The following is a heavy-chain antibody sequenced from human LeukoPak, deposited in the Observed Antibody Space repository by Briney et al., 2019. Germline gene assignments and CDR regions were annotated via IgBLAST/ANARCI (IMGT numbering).Heavy chain of an antibody. V-gene: IGHV4-59*01. CDR1: GGSISSYY. D-gene: IGHD4/OR15-4a*01. J-gene: IGHJ4*02. Sequence: PSDTLSLTCTVSGGSISSYYWSWLRHPPGKGLEWIGYIYYSGSTNYNPSLKSRVTISVDTSKNQFSLKLSSVTAADTAVYYCARDSMVAGTLDYWGQGTLVTVSS. CDR2: IYYSGST. CDR3: ARDSMVAGTLDY.